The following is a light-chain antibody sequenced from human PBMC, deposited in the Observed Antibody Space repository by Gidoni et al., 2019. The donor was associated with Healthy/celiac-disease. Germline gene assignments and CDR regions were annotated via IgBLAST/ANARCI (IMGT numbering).Light chain of an antibody. CDR2: QDS. V-gene: IGLV3-1*01. Sequence: SSALTLLPPVSLSPGQPASITCYGDKLGDKYACWYQQKPGQSPVLVIYQDSKRPAGIPERFSGSNSGNTATLTISGTQAMDEADYYCQAWDSSTVVFGGGTKLT. CDR3: QAWDSSTVV. J-gene: IGLJ2*01. CDR1: KLGDKY.